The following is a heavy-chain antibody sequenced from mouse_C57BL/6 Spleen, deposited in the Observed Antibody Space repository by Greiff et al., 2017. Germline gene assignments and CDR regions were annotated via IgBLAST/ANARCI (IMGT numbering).Heavy chain of an antibody. J-gene: IGHJ2*01. CDR1: GYTFTSYG. D-gene: IGHD1-1*01. Sequence: QVQLQQSGAELARPGASVKLSCKASGYTFTSYGISWVKQRTGQGLEWIGEIYPRSGNTYYNEKFKGKATLTADKSSSTAYMELRSLTSEDSAVYFCARWGFITTVVATADFDYWGQGTTLTVSS. CDR3: ARWGFITTVVATADFDY. CDR2: IYPRSGNT. V-gene: IGHV1-81*01.